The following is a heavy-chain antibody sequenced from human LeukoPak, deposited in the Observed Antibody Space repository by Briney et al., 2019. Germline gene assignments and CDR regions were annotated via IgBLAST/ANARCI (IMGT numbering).Heavy chain of an antibody. V-gene: IGHV5-51*01. CDR3: ARAGGPYSNSDY. J-gene: IGHJ4*01. D-gene: IGHD6-13*01. CDR1: GYSYPTYW. Sequence: GESLKISCKGSGYSYPTYWIVWVRQMPGRGLEWMGIIYPGDSDTRYSPSFQGQVTISVDKSISTAYLQWSSLKASDTAMYYCARAGGPYSNSDYWGQGTLVTVSS. CDR2: IYPGDSDT.